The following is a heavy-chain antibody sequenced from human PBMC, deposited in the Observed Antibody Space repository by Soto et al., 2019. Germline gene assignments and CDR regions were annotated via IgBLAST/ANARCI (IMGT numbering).Heavy chain of an antibody. J-gene: IGHJ4*02. CDR2: INAGNGNT. V-gene: IGHV1-3*01. Sequence: SVKVSCKASGYTFTSYAMHWVRQAPGQRLEWMGWINAGNGNTKYSQKFQGRVTITRDTSASTAYMELSSLRSEDTAVYYCARDNLVYYYDSSGFDYWGQGTLVTVSS. CDR3: ARDNLVYYYDSSGFDY. D-gene: IGHD3-22*01. CDR1: GYTFTSYA.